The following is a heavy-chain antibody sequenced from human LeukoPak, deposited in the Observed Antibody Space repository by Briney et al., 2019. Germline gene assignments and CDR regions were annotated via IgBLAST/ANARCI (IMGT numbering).Heavy chain of an antibody. CDR2: IYYSGST. D-gene: IGHD5-18*01. V-gene: IGHV4-31*03. J-gene: IGHJ4*02. CDR3: ARNGYSYGYGLDY. CDR1: GGSISSGGYY. Sequence: SETLSLTCTVSGGSISSGGYYWSWIRQHPGKGLEWIGYIYYSGSTYYNPSLKSRVTISVDTSKNQFSLKLSSVTAADTAVYYCARNGYSYGYGLDYWGQGTLVTVSS.